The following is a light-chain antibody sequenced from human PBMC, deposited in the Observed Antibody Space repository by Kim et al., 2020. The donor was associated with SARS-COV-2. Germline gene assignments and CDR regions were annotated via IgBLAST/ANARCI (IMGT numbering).Light chain of an antibody. J-gene: IGKJ2*01. CDR1: QSVSNNY. Sequence: LSPGERAPLSCRASQSVSNNYLAWYQQKPGQAPRLLVYGASGRATGIPDRFSGSGSGTDFTLTISRLEPEDFAVYYCQQYGNSPYTFGQGTKLEI. V-gene: IGKV3-20*01. CDR2: GAS. CDR3: QQYGNSPYT.